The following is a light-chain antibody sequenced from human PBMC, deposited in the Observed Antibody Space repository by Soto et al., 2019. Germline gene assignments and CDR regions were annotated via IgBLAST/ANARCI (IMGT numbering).Light chain of an antibody. CDR2: GAS. J-gene: IGKJ2*01. Sequence: EVVLTQSPGTLSLSPGERATLSCRASQSVTNNYLAWYQKKPGQAPRLLIYGASSRATGIPDRFSGSGSGTDFTLTISRLEPEDLAVYYCQQYCSLPLTFGQGTKLEI. CDR1: QSVTNNY. V-gene: IGKV3-20*01. CDR3: QQYCSLPLT.